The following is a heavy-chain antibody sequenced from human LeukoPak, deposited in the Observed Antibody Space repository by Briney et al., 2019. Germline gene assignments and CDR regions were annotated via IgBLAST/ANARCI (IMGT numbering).Heavy chain of an antibody. CDR1: GSTFSTSA. V-gene: IGHV3-23*01. CDR3: AKAGLRYFDWSEAIDY. J-gene: IGHJ4*02. Sequence: GGSLRLSCAASGSTFSTSAMSWVRQGPGRGLEWGSAISGSGGSTYYADSVKGRFTISRDNSKNTLYLQMNSLRAEDTAVYYCAKAGLRYFDWSEAIDYWGQGTLVTVSS. CDR2: ISGSGGST. D-gene: IGHD3-9*01.